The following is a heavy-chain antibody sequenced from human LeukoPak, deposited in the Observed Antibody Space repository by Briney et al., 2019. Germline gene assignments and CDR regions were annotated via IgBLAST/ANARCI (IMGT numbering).Heavy chain of an antibody. CDR3: ARDRGFYDPDAFDI. D-gene: IGHD3-16*01. V-gene: IGHV1-18*01. CDR2: ISAYNGNT. Sequence: ASVKVSCKASDYTFTSYGISWVRQAPGQGLEWMGWISAYNGNTNYAQKLQGRVTMTTDTSTSTAYMELRSLRSDDTAVYYCARDRGFYDPDAFDIWGQGTMVTVSS. CDR1: DYTFTSYG. J-gene: IGHJ3*02.